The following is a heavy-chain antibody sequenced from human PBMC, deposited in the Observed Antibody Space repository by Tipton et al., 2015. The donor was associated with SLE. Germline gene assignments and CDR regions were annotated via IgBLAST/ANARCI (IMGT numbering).Heavy chain of an antibody. J-gene: IGHJ6*02. CDR2: ISAYNGNT. V-gene: IGHV1-18*01. Sequence: QSGAEVKKPGASVKVSCKASGFTFTSYGISWVRQAPGQGLEWMGWISAYNGNTDYAQKLQGRVTMTTDTSTSTAYMELRSLRSEDTAVYYCARDSGHNSGYDYYYYGMDVWGQGTTVTVSS. D-gene: IGHD5-18*01. CDR1: GFTFTSYG. CDR3: ARDSGHNSGYDYYYYGMDV.